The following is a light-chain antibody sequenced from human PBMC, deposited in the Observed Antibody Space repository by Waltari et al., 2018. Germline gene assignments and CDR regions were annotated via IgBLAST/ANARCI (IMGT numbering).Light chain of an antibody. Sequence: QSVLTQPPSVSGAPGQRVTISCTGSRSNIGAPYDVHGYQHVPGVAPKVLIYGDINRPSGVPDRFSASKSGTSASLAITGLQAEDEAYYYCQSYDSDVGGLVFGSGTKVTVL. CDR1: RSNIGAPYD. CDR2: GDI. CDR3: QSYDSDVGGLV. J-gene: IGLJ1*01. V-gene: IGLV1-40*01.